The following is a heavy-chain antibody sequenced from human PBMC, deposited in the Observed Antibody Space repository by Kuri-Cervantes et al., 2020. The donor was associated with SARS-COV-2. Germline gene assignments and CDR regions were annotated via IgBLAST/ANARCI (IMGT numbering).Heavy chain of an antibody. CDR2: ISAYNGDT. J-gene: IGHJ3*01. CDR1: GYTFTSYG. Sequence: ASVKVSCKASGYTFTSYGISWVRQAPGQGLEWMGWISAYNGDTNYAQNVQGRVTMTTDTSTNTAYMELRSLRSEDTAVYYCATEGYSIIIWAFAHWGQGTKVTVSS. CDR3: ATEGYSIIIWAFAH. V-gene: IGHV1-18*01. D-gene: IGHD3-22*01.